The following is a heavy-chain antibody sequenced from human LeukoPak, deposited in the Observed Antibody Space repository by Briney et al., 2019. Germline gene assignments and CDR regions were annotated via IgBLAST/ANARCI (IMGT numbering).Heavy chain of an antibody. CDR2: ISGSGGST. CDR3: AKDREVRGVIYFDY. Sequence: GGSLRLSCAASGFTFSSYAMSWVRQAPGKGLEWVSAISGSGGSTYYANSVKGRFTISRDNSKSTLYLQMNSLRAEDTAVYYCAKDREVRGVIYFDYWGQGTLVTVSS. V-gene: IGHV3-23*01. J-gene: IGHJ4*02. CDR1: GFTFSSYA. D-gene: IGHD3-10*01.